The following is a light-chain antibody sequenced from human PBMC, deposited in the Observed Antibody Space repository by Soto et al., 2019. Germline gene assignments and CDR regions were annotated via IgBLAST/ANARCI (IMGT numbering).Light chain of an antibody. CDR1: SSDVGGYNY. CDR2: EVS. J-gene: IGLJ1*01. Sequence: QSVLTQPASVSGSPGQSITISCTGTSSDVGGYNYVSWYQQHPGKAPKLIIYEVSNRPSGVSNRFSGSKSGNTAPLTISALQAEDEADYYCNSYTSKATGVFGTGTKVTVL. CDR3: NSYTSKATGV. V-gene: IGLV2-14*01.